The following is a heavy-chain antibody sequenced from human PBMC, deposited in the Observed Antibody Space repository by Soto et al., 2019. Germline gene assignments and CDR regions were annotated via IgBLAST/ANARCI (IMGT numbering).Heavy chain of an antibody. D-gene: IGHD2-2*01. CDR1: GFTFSNYV. J-gene: IGHJ5*02. Sequence: GGSLRLSCAASGFTFSNYVMSWVRQAPGKGLEWVSAISGGGGSIYYADSVKGRFTISRDNSKDTLYLQMNSLRAEDTAVYYCAKGGCSSTHCRWFDPWGQGTLVTVSS. CDR2: ISGGGGSI. V-gene: IGHV3-23*01. CDR3: AKGGCSSTHCRWFDP.